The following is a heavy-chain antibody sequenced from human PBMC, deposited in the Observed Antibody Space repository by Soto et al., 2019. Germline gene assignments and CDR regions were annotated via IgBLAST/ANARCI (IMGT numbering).Heavy chain of an antibody. CDR3: ARTTTFYYMDV. V-gene: IGHV4-31*03. J-gene: IGHJ6*03. CDR2: IYYSGST. CDR1: GGSISSGGYY. D-gene: IGHD1-26*01. Sequence: SETLSLTCTVSGGSISSGGYYWSWIRQHPGKGLEWIGYIYYSGSTYYNPSLKSRVTISVDTSKNQFSLKLSSVTAADTAVYYCARTTTFYYMDVWGKGTTVTVSS.